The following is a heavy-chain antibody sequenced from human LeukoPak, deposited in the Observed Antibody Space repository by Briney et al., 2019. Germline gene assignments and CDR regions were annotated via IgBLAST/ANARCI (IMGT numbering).Heavy chain of an antibody. CDR2: MNPNSGNT. CDR3: ASGRAAADDYYYYGMDV. Sequence: ASVKVSCKASGYSFTSYDINWVRQATGQGLEWMGWMNPNSGNTGYAQKFQGRVTMTRNTSISTTYMELSSLRSEDTTVYYCASGRAAADDYYYYGMDVWGQGTTVTVSS. CDR1: GYSFTSYD. J-gene: IGHJ6*02. V-gene: IGHV1-8*01. D-gene: IGHD6-13*01.